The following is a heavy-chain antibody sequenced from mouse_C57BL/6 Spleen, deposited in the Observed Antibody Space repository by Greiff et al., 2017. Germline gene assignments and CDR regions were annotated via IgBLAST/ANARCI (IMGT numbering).Heavy chain of an antibody. CDR2: IDPEDGDT. D-gene: IGHD1-1*01. J-gene: IGHJ4*01. CDR3: ATGTTVVRDAMDY. V-gene: IGHV14-1*01. Sequence: VQLQQSGAELVRPGASVKLSCTASGFNIKDYYMHWVKQRPEQGLEWIGRIDPEDGDTEYAPKFQGKATMTADTSSNTAYLQLSSLTSEDTAVYYGATGTTVVRDAMDYWGQGTSVTVSS. CDR1: GFNIKDYY.